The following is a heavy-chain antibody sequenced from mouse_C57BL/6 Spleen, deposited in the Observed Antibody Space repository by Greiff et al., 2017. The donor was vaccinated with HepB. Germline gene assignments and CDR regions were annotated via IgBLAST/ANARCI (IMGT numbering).Heavy chain of an antibody. V-gene: IGHV3-6*01. CDR3: ASEDYEAFAY. J-gene: IGHJ3*01. D-gene: IGHD2-4*01. Sequence: EVKLQESGPGLVKPSQSLSLTCSVTGYSITSGYYWNWIRQFPGNKLEWMGYISYDGSNNYNPSLKNRTSITRDTSKNQFFLKLNSVTTEDTATYYCASEDYEAFAYWGQGTLVTVSA. CDR2: ISYDGSN. CDR1: GYSITSGYY.